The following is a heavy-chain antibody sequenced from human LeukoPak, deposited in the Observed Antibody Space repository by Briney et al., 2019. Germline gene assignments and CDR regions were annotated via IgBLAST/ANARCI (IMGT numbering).Heavy chain of an antibody. J-gene: IGHJ6*02. Sequence: ASVKVSCKASGYTFTSYGISWVRQAPGQGLEWMGWISAYNGNTNYAQKLQGRVTMTTDTSTSTAYMELRSLRSDDTAVYYCARVKVGSGWPQGLTFYYYYGMDVWGQGTTVTVSS. CDR2: ISAYNGNT. CDR3: ARVKVGSGWPQGLTFYYYYGMDV. CDR1: GYTFTSYG. D-gene: IGHD6-19*01. V-gene: IGHV1-18*01.